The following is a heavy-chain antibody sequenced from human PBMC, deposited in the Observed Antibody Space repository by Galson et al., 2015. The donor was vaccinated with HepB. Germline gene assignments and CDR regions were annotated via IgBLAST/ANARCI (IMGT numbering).Heavy chain of an antibody. Sequence: SLRLSCAASGFTFSSYWMSWVRQAPGKGLEWVANIKQDGSEKYYVDSVKGRFTISRDNAKNSLYLQMNSLRAEDTAVYYCARVYYYGSGSYRYWGQGTLVTVSS. J-gene: IGHJ4*02. CDR3: ARVYYYGSGSYRY. D-gene: IGHD3-10*01. CDR1: GFTFSSYW. CDR2: IKQDGSEK. V-gene: IGHV3-7*03.